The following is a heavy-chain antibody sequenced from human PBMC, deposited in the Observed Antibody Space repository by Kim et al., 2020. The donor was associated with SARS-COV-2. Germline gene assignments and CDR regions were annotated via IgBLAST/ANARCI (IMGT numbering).Heavy chain of an antibody. D-gene: IGHD2-2*01. J-gene: IGHJ6*02. Sequence: ASVKVSCKASGYTFTSYAMHWVRRTPGQRLEWMGWINAGNGNTKYSQKFQGRVTITRDTSASTAYMELSSLRSEDTAVYYCTRDQGIYCSSTSCRYGMDVRGQGTTVTVS. CDR1: GYTFTSYA. V-gene: IGHV1-3*01. CDR3: TRDQGIYCSSTSCRYGMDV. CDR2: INAGNGNT.